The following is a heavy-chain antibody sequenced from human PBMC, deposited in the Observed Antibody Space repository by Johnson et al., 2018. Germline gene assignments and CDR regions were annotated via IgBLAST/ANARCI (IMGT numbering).Heavy chain of an antibody. V-gene: IGHV4-59*01. Sequence: QVQLVESGPGLVKPSETLSLTCTVSGGSISSYYWSWIRQPPGTGLEWIGYIYYSGSTNYNPSIKSRVTISVDTSKNQFSRKLSSVTAADTAVYYCARGYYDFWSGYWGYYGMDVWCQGTTVTVSS. CDR1: GGSISSYY. CDR2: IYYSGST. D-gene: IGHD3-3*01. J-gene: IGHJ6*02. CDR3: ARGYYDFWSGYWGYYGMDV.